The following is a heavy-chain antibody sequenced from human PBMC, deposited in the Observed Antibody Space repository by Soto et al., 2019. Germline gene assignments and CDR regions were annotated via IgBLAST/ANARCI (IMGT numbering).Heavy chain of an antibody. D-gene: IGHD1-1*01. Sequence: EVQLVESGGGLVQPGGSLRLSCAASGFTFNTYWMHWVRQAPGKGLVWVSRINSEGSTTTYADSVKGRFTISRDNAKNTLYLQMNSRRAEDTAVYYCVRGPGTKTPLDYWGQGTLVTVSS. CDR2: INSEGSTT. CDR1: GFTFNTYW. J-gene: IGHJ4*02. CDR3: VRGPGTKTPLDY. V-gene: IGHV3-74*01.